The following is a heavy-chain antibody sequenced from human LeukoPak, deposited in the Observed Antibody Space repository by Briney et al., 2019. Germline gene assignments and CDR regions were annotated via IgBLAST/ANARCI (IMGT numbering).Heavy chain of an antibody. CDR1: GYTFSGYY. D-gene: IGHD3-10*01. Sequence: ASVKVSCKASGYTFSGYYIFWVRRAPGQGLEWMGWINPNSGGTNYAPEFQGRLTMTRDTSIATAYMELSTLRSDDTAVYYCALIGDHAWFDPWGQGTLVTVSS. CDR2: INPNSGGT. CDR3: ALIGDHAWFDP. V-gene: IGHV1-2*02. J-gene: IGHJ5*02.